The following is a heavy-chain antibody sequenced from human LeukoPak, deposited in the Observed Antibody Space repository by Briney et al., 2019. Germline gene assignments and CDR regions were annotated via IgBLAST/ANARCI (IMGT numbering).Heavy chain of an antibody. D-gene: IGHD6-13*01. CDR3: ARGSIAAAGSSKGYMDV. CDR1: GFTFSSYW. V-gene: IGHV3-7*01. J-gene: IGHJ6*03. Sequence: PGGSLRLSCAASGFTFSSYWMSWVRQAPGKGLEWVANIKQDGSEKYYVDSVKGRFTISRDNAKNSLYLQTNSLRPEDTALYYCARGSIAAAGSSKGYMDVWGKGTTVTVSS. CDR2: IKQDGSEK.